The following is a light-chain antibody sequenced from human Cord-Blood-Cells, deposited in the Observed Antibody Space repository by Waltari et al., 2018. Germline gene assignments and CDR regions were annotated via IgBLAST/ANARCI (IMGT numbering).Light chain of an antibody. CDR1: QGGTSSY. V-gene: IGKV3-20*01. J-gene: IGKJ1*01. CDR2: GAS. Sequence: EMVLTQSPGTLSLSPGERATLSCRASQGGTSSYLALYQQKPGQAPRPLIYGASSRHAGIPDRFSGSWSGTDFTFTLSSLEPEDSAGYNGQQYGSSPRTFGQGTKVEIK. CDR3: QQYGSSPRT.